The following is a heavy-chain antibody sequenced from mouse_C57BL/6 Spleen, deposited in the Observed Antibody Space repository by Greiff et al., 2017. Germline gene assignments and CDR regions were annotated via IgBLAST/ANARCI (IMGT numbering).Heavy chain of an antibody. Sequence: VQLQQSGAELVRPGASVKLSCTASGFNIKDDYMHWVKQRPEQGLEWIGWIDPENGDTEYASKFQGKATITADTSSNTAYLQLSSLTSEDTAVYYCLHYCGSSYGGQGTTLTVSS. D-gene: IGHD1-1*01. CDR2: IDPENGDT. J-gene: IGHJ2*01. CDR1: GFNIKDDY. CDR3: LHYCGSSY. V-gene: IGHV14-4*01.